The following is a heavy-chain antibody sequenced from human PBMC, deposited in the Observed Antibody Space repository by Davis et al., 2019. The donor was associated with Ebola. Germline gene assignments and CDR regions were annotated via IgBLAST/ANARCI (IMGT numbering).Heavy chain of an antibody. CDR2: FYWDDDK. CDR3: ARIFGANPLFDY. J-gene: IGHJ4*02. D-gene: IGHD4/OR15-4a*01. CDR1: GFSLSTSGVG. V-gene: IGHV2-5*02. Sequence: SGPTLVKPTQTLTLTCTFSGFSLSTSGVGVGWIRQPPGKALKWPALFYWDDDKRYSPSLKSRLTITKGTSKNQVVLTMTNMDPVDTATYYCARIFGANPLFDYWGQGTLVTVSS.